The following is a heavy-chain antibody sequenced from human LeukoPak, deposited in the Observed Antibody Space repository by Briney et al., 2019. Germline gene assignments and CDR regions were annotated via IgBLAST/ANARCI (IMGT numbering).Heavy chain of an antibody. V-gene: IGHV4-39*01. CDR2: IYYSGST. Sequence: SETLSLTCTVSGDSITSSAFYWGWIRQAPGKGLEWIGSIYYSGSTYYNPSLKSRVTISVDTSKNQFSLKLSSVTAADTAVYYCARHRYSSGQFLPHLEYYFDYWGQGTLVTVSS. CDR3: ARHRYSSGQFLPHLEYYFDY. D-gene: IGHD6-19*01. J-gene: IGHJ4*02. CDR1: GDSITSSAFY.